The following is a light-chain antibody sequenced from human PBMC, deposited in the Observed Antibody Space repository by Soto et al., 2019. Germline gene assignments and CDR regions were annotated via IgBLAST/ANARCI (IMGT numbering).Light chain of an antibody. Sequence: QSALTQPRSVSGSPGQSVTISCTGTSSDVGGYKYVSWYQQHPGKAPKLMICDVNKRPSGVPDRFSGSKSGNTASLTISGLQAEDEADYYCCSYAASVLFGGGTQLTVL. CDR1: SSDVGGYKY. V-gene: IGLV2-11*01. CDR3: CSYAASVL. CDR2: DVN. J-gene: IGLJ3*02.